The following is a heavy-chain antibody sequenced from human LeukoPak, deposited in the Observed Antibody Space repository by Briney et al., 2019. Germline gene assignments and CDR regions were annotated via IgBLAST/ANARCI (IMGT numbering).Heavy chain of an antibody. D-gene: IGHD5-18*01. J-gene: IGHJ4*02. CDR2: IYYSGST. Sequence: SETLSLTCTVSGGSISSYYWSWIRQPPGKGLEWIGYIYYSGSTNYNPSLKSRVTISVDTSKNQFSLKLSSVTATDTAVYYCARLRGGGYSYGYGQIYYFDYWGQGTLVTVSS. CDR3: ARLRGGGYSYGYGQIYYFDY. V-gene: IGHV4-59*08. CDR1: GGSISSYY.